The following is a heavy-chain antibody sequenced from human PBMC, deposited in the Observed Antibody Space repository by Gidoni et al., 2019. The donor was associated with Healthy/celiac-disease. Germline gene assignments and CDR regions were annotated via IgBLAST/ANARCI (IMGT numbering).Heavy chain of an antibody. CDR1: GYTFPSYY. CDR3: ARGSWSYGFYGMDV. J-gene: IGHJ6*02. D-gene: IGHD5-18*01. CDR2: INPMGGRE. V-gene: IGHV1-46*01. Sequence: QMPLVQSGAEVKKPGASVKVSCKASGYTFPSYYMHWVRQAAGQGLEWMGKINPMGGRESYAQKFQGRVTMTRDKSTSTVYMELSSLRYEDTAVYYGARGSWSYGFYGMDVWGQGTTVTVSS.